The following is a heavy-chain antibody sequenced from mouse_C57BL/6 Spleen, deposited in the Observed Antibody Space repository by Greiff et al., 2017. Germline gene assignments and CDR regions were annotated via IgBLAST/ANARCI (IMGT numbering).Heavy chain of an antibody. CDR1: GFSFNTYA. CDR2: IRSKSNNYAT. V-gene: IGHV10-1*01. CDR3: VRHLIYYDYDVFAY. D-gene: IGHD2-4*01. Sequence: EVKLQESGGGLVQPKGSLKLSCAASGFSFNTYAMNWVRQAPGKGLEWVARIRSKSNNYATYYADSVKDRFTISRDDSESMLYLQMNNLKTEDTAMYYCVRHLIYYDYDVFAYWGQGTLVTVSA. J-gene: IGHJ3*01.